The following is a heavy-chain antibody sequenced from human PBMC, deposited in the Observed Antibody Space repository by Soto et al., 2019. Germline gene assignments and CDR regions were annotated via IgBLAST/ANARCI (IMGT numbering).Heavy chain of an antibody. Sequence: EVQLVESGGGLVKPGGSLRLSCAASGFTFSSYSMNWVRQAPGKGLEWVSSISSSSSYIYYADSVKGRFTISRDNAKNSVYLQMIILRAEDTAVCYCARDGMDAPNRYWGQGTLVTVSS. D-gene: IGHD1-26*01. CDR3: ARDGMDAPNRY. V-gene: IGHV3-21*01. J-gene: IGHJ4*02. CDR1: GFTFSSYS. CDR2: ISSSSSYI.